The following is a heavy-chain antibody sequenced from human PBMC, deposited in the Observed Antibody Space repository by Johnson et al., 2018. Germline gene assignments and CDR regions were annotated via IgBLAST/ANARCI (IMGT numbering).Heavy chain of an antibody. Sequence: EVQLLESGGGLVKPGRSLRLSCTASRFIFDNYVIFWVRQAPGKGLEWVSGFSWSRGTTDYEVFVRGRFTISRDNALNCLHLQMSSLGPEDTAVHCCGEDSCFSLLQFLDRPSNFGYYYAMDVWGQGTTVTVSS. CDR3: GEDSCFSLLQFLDRPSNFGYYYAMDV. CDR1: RFIFDNYV. D-gene: IGHD3-3*01. J-gene: IGHJ6*02. CDR2: FSWSRGTT. V-gene: IGHV3-9*01.